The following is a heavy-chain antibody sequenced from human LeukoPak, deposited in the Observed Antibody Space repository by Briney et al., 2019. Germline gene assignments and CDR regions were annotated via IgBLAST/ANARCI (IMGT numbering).Heavy chain of an antibody. J-gene: IGHJ6*02. CDR3: ATESQSRNYYYYGMDV. V-gene: IGHV4-34*01. Sequence: SETLSLTCAVYGGSFSGYYWSWIRQPPGKGLEWIGEINHSGSTNYNPSLKSRVTISVDTSKNQFSLKLSSVTAADTAVYYCATESQSRNYYYYGMDVWGQGTTVTVSS. CDR2: INHSGST. CDR1: GGSFSGYY.